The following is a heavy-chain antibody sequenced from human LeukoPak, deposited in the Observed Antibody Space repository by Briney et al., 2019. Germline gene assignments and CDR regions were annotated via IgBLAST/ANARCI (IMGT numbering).Heavy chain of an antibody. J-gene: IGHJ4*02. V-gene: IGHV4-4*02. D-gene: IGHD1-26*01. CDR3: ARDQVLYGSYHHFDY. CDR2: IYHSGST. CDR1: GGSISSSNW. Sequence: SGTLSLTCAVSGGSISSSNWWSWVRQPPGKGLEWIGEIYHSGSTNYNPSLKSRVTISVDKSKNQFSLKLSSVTAADTAVYYCARDQVLYGSYHHFDYWGQGTLVTVSS.